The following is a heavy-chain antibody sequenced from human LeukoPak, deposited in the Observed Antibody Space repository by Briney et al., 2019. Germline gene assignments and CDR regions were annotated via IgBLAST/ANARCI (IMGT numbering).Heavy chain of an antibody. J-gene: IGHJ4*02. V-gene: IGHV3-9*01. Sequence: GGSLRLSCAASGFTFDDYAMHWVRQAPGKGLEWVSGISWNSGSIGYADSVKGRFTISRDNAKNTLYPQMNSLRAEDTAVYYCANGGSTVVTLFDYWGQGTLVTVSS. D-gene: IGHD2-21*02. CDR2: ISWNSGSI. CDR1: GFTFDDYA. CDR3: ANGGSTVVTLFDY.